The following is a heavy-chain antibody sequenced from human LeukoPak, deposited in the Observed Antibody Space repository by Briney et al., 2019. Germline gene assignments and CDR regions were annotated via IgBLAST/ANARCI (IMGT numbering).Heavy chain of an antibody. D-gene: IGHD4-17*01. Sequence: PGGSLRLSCAASGFRFSSYAMSWVRQGPGKGLEWVSAISGSGGSTYYADSVKGRFTISRDNSKNTLYLQMNSLRAEDTAVYYCAKNVDYGDYTAFDIWGQGTMVTVSS. CDR1: GFRFSSYA. J-gene: IGHJ3*02. CDR2: ISGSGGST. V-gene: IGHV3-23*01. CDR3: AKNVDYGDYTAFDI.